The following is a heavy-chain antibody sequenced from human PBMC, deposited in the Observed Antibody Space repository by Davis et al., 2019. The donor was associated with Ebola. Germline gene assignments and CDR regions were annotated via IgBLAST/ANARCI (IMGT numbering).Heavy chain of an antibody. V-gene: IGHV4-34*01. Sequence: SETLSLTCAVYGGSFSGYYWSWIRQPPGKGLEWIGYIYYSGSTNYNPSLKSRVTISVDTSKNQFSLKLSSVTAADTAVYYCARAVGRGAWFDPWGQGTLVTVSS. J-gene: IGHJ5*02. CDR1: GGSFSGYY. D-gene: IGHD3-10*01. CDR2: IYYSGST. CDR3: ARAVGRGAWFDP.